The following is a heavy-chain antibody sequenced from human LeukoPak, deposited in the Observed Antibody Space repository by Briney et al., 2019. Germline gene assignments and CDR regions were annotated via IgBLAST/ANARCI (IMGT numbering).Heavy chain of an antibody. Sequence: GGSLRLSCAASGFTFSSYGMSWVRQAPGKGLEWVSSISGSSSYIYYADSVKGRFTISRDNSKNTLYLQMNSLRVEDTAVYYCARDGARGGSYGYFDYWGQGTLVTGSS. J-gene: IGHJ4*02. CDR3: ARDGARGGSYGYFDY. V-gene: IGHV3-21*01. CDR2: ISGSSSYI. D-gene: IGHD3-16*01. CDR1: GFTFSSYG.